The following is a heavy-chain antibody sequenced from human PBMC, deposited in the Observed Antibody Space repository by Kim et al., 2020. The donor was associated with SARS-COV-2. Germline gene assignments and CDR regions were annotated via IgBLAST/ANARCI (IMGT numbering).Heavy chain of an antibody. V-gene: IGHV1-8*01. J-gene: IGHJ6*04. CDR2: SGNT. Sequence: SGNTGYAQKFQGRVTMTRNTSISTAYMELSSLRPEDTAVYYCARRFRLDVWGKGTTVTVSS. D-gene: IGHD3-3*01. CDR3: ARRFRLDV.